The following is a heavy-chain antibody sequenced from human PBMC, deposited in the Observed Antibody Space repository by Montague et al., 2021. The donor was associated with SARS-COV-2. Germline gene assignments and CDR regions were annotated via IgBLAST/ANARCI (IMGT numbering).Heavy chain of an antibody. D-gene: IGHD1-26*01. CDR2: IYYSGST. V-gene: IGHV4-39*01. CDR3: VEIVGAADY. Sequence: SETLSLTRTVSGGSISSSSYYWGWIRQPPGKGLEWIGSIYYSGSTYYNPSLKSRVTISVDTSKNQFSLKLSSVTAADTAVYYCVEIVGAADYWGQGTLVTVSS. CDR1: GGSISSSSYY. J-gene: IGHJ4*02.